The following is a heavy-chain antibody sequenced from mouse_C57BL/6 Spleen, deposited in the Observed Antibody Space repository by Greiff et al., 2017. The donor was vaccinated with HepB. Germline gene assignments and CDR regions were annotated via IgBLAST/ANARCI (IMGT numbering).Heavy chain of an antibody. CDR1: GYAFTNYL. CDR3: ARWNGDYAMDY. CDR2: INPGSGGT. J-gene: IGHJ4*01. V-gene: IGHV1-54*01. Sequence: LVESGAELVRPGTSVKVSCKASGYAFTNYLIEWVKQRPGQGLEWIGVINPGSGGTNYNEKFKGKATLTADKSSSTAYMQLSSLTSEDSAVYFCARWNGDYAMDYWGQGTSVTVSS.